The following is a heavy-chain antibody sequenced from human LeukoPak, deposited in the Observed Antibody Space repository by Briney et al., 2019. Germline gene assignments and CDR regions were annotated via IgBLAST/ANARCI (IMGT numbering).Heavy chain of an antibody. Sequence: GGSLRLSCAASGFTFSSYAMSWVRQAPGKGLEWVSAISGSGGSTYYADSAKGRFTISRDNSKNTPYLQMNSLRAEDTAVYYCAKYGYSSSWYTDYWGQGTLVTVSS. D-gene: IGHD6-13*01. J-gene: IGHJ4*02. V-gene: IGHV3-23*01. CDR3: AKYGYSSSWYTDY. CDR2: ISGSGGST. CDR1: GFTFSSYA.